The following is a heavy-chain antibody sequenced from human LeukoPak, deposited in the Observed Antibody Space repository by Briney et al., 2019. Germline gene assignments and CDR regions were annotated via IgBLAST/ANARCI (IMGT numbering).Heavy chain of an antibody. CDR3: ARGRPYYYDSSGYYPSYYFDY. D-gene: IGHD3-22*01. J-gene: IGHJ4*02. CDR2: INHSGST. CDR1: GGSFSGYY. V-gene: IGHV4-34*01. Sequence: SETLSLTCAVYGGSFSGYYWSWIRQPPGKGLEWIGEINHSGSTNYNPSLKRRVTISVDTSKNQFSLKLGSVTAADTAVYYCARGRPYYYDSSGYYPSYYFDYWGQGTLVTVSS.